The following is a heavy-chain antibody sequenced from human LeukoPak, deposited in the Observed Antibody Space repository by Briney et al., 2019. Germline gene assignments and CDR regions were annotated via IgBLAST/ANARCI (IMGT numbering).Heavy chain of an antibody. D-gene: IGHD3-9*01. CDR3: ARRYFDWFLGAGGSLDI. Sequence: GGSLRLSCAGSRFTFRSYWMHWVRQAPGKGLEWVANIKQDGSEKYYVDSVKGRFTISRDNANDSVYLQMNSLRAEDTAVYYCARRYFDWFLGAGGSLDIWGQGTMVTVSS. V-gene: IGHV3-7*01. CDR2: IKQDGSEK. J-gene: IGHJ3*02. CDR1: RFTFRSYW.